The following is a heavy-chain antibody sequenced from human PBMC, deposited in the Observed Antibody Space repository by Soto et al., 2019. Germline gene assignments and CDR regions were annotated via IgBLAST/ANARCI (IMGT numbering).Heavy chain of an antibody. D-gene: IGHD4-17*01. CDR2: IYYSGST. V-gene: IGHV4-31*03. CDR3: AKYDYGDFSYAFDI. CDR1: GGSISSGGYY. J-gene: IGHJ3*02. Sequence: SETLSLTCTVSGGSISSGGYYWSWIRQHPGKGLEWIGYIYYSGSTYYNPSLKSRITISVDTSKNQFSLKLSSVTAADTAVYYCAKYDYGDFSYAFDIWGQGTMVTVSS.